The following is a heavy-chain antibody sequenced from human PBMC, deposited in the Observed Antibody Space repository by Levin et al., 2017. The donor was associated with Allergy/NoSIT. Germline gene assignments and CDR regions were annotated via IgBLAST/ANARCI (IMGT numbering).Heavy chain of an antibody. V-gene: IGHV1-18*01. Sequence: ASVKVSCKASGYTFTSYGISWVRQAPGQGLEWMGWISAYNGNTNYAQKLQGRVTMTTDTSTSTAYMELRSLRSDDTAVYYCARDGSITIFGVVTNWFDPWGQGTLVTVSS. D-gene: IGHD3-3*01. CDR3: ARDGSITIFGVVTNWFDP. CDR2: ISAYNGNT. CDR1: GYTFTSYG. J-gene: IGHJ5*02.